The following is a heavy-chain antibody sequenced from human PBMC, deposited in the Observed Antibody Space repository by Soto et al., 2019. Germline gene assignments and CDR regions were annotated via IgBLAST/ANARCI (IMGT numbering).Heavy chain of an antibody. V-gene: IGHV3-66*01. D-gene: IGHD3-3*01. CDR1: GFTVSSNY. CDR3: ARDRVVDYYYYYMDV. Sequence: LRLSCAASGFTVSSNYMSWVRQAPGKGLEWVSVIYSGGSTYYADSVKGRFTISRDNSKNTLYLQMNSLRAEDTAVYYCARDRVVDYYYYYMDVWGKGTTVTVSS. J-gene: IGHJ6*03. CDR2: IYSGGST.